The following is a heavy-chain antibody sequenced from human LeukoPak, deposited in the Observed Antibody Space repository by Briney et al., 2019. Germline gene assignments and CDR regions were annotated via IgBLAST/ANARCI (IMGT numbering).Heavy chain of an antibody. V-gene: IGHV1-69*02. CDR1: GGTFSSYT. CDR2: IIPILGIA. J-gene: IGHJ5*02. CDR3: ARGVPSSSSDWFDP. D-gene: IGHD6-6*01. Sequence: GASVKVSCKASGGTFSSYTISWVRQAPGQGLEWVGRIIPILGIANYAQKFQGRVTITADKSTSTAYMELSSLRSEDTAVYYCARGVPSSSSDWFDPWGQGTLVTVSS.